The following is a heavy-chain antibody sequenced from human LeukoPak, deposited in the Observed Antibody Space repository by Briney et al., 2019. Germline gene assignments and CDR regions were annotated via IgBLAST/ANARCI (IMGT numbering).Heavy chain of an antibody. CDR2: IDWDDDK. J-gene: IGHJ3*02. Sequence: SGPTLVNPTQTLTLTCTFSGFSLSTSGMGVSWIRQPPGKALEWLSLIDWDDDKYYSTSLKTRLTISKDTSKNQVVLTMTNMDPVDTATYYCARSITIFGVVIIRGAFDIWGQGTMVTVSS. CDR3: ARSITIFGVVIIRGAFDI. D-gene: IGHD3-3*01. V-gene: IGHV2-70*01. CDR1: GFSLSTSGMG.